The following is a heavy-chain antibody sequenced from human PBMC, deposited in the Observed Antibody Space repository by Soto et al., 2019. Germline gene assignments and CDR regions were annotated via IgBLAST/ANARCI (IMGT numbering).Heavy chain of an antibody. D-gene: IGHD4-4*01. CDR2: IVPRFGSP. Sequence: QVQLVQSGAEMRKPGSSLRVSCKASGGTFSDFAFSWVRQAPGQGLEWMGGIVPRFGSPNYAQKFGGRVTISADTSTSTVYMEVSSLRFDDTAVYCCARDRIQLLFGKYSFNGMDVWGQGTTITVSS. V-gene: IGHV1-69*06. CDR1: GGTFSDFA. J-gene: IGHJ6*02. CDR3: ARDRIQLLFGKYSFNGMDV.